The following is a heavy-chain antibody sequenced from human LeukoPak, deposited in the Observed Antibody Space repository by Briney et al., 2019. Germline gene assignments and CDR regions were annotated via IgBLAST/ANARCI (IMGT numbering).Heavy chain of an antibody. D-gene: IGHD5-18*01. Sequence: GGSLRLSCAASGFTVSSNYMSWVRQAPGKGLEWVSVIYSGGSTFYADSVKGRFTISRDNSKNTLYLQMNSLRAEDTAVYYCASQPDTAMIYWGQGTLVTVSS. CDR3: ASQPDTAMIY. CDR1: GFTVSSNY. V-gene: IGHV3-53*01. J-gene: IGHJ4*02. CDR2: IYSGGST.